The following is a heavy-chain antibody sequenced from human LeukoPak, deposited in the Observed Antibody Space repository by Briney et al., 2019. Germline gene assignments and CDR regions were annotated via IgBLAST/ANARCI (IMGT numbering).Heavy chain of an antibody. J-gene: IGHJ4*02. CDR3: ARDYSAGFTAMVGIGFEY. CDR1: GFTFSSYC. Sequence: AGSLRLSCAASGFTFSSYCMHWVRQPPGKGLEWVASTNSSSSYIYYADSVKGRFTISRNNANHSLYLQMNSLRAEDRAVYYCARDYSAGFTAMVGIGFEYWGQGTLVTVSS. D-gene: IGHD5-18*01. CDR2: TNSSSSYI. V-gene: IGHV3-21*01.